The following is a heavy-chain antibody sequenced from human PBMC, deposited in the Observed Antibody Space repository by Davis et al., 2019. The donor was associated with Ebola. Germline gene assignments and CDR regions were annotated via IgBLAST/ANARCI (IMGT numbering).Heavy chain of an antibody. D-gene: IGHD3-22*01. CDR2: IYYSGST. Sequence: PSETLSLTCTVSGGSISSYYWSWIRQPPGKGLEWIGYIYYSGSTNYNPSLKSRVTISVDTSKNQFSLKLSSVTAADTAVYYCARAQGTSGYYAYYYYGMDVWGQGTTVTVSS. J-gene: IGHJ6*02. CDR3: ARAQGTSGYYAYYYYGMDV. CDR1: GGSISSYY. V-gene: IGHV4-59*01.